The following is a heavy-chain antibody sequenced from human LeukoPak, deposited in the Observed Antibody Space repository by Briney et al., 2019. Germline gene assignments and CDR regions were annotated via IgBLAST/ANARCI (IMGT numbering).Heavy chain of an antibody. CDR2: ISTDGSST. J-gene: IGHJ3*02. CDR1: GFIFSSYW. Sequence: PGGSLRLSCAASGFIFSSYWMHWFRHGPGKGLVWVSRISTDGSSTSYADSVKGRFTISRDNSKNTLYLQMNSLRAEDTAVYYCAKFPPPVVVVPAAIPLDAFDIWGQGTMVTVSS. V-gene: IGHV3-74*01. CDR3: AKFPPPVVVVPAAIPLDAFDI. D-gene: IGHD2-2*02.